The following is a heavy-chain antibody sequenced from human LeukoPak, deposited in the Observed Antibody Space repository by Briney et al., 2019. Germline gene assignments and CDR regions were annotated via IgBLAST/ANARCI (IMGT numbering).Heavy chain of an antibody. CDR2: IIPIFGTA. J-gene: IGHJ4*02. CDR1: GGTFSSYA. Sequence: GASVKVSXKASGGTFSSYAISWVRQAPGQGLEWMGRIIPIFGTANYAQKFQGRVTITTDESTSTAYMELSSLRSEDTAVYYCATEEGGYYDFWSGSAGHYWGQGTLVTVSS. D-gene: IGHD3-3*01. V-gene: IGHV1-69*05. CDR3: ATEEGGYYDFWSGSAGHY.